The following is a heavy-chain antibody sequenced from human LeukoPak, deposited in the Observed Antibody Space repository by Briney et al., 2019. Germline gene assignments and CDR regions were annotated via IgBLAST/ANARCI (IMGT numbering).Heavy chain of an antibody. V-gene: IGHV3-53*01. Sequence: GGSLRLSCAASGFTFSNAWMSWVRQAPGKGLEWVSVIYSGGSTYYADSVKGRFTISRDNSKNTLYLQMNSLRAEDTAVYYCARDIGTSSWYYIDYWGQGTLVTVSS. CDR2: IYSGGST. CDR1: GFTFSNAW. D-gene: IGHD6-13*01. CDR3: ARDIGTSSWYYIDY. J-gene: IGHJ4*02.